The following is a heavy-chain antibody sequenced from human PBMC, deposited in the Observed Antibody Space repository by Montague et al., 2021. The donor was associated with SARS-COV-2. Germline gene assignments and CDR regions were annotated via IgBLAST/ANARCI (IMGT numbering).Heavy chain of an antibody. CDR2: INHSGST. CDR1: GGSFSGYY. D-gene: IGHD6-13*01. Sequence: SETLSLTCAVNGGSFSGYYWSWIRQPPGKGLEWIGEINHSGSTNYNPSLKSRVTISVDTSKNQFSLKLSSVTAADTAVYYCARGRYSSSWYGAKNWFDPWGQGTLVTVSS. V-gene: IGHV4-34*01. J-gene: IGHJ5*02. CDR3: ARGRYSSSWYGAKNWFDP.